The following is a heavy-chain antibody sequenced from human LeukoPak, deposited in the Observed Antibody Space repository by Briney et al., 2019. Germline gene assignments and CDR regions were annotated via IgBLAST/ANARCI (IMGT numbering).Heavy chain of an antibody. V-gene: IGHV4-34*01. D-gene: IGHD2-2*01. CDR2: INHSGST. CDR1: GGSFSGYY. CDR3: ARSEAGYCSSTSCRPDFDY. J-gene: IGHJ4*02. Sequence: PSETLSLTCAVYGGSFSGYYWGWIRQPPGKGLEWIGEINHSGSTNYNPSLKSRVTISVDTSKNQFSLKLSSVTAADTAVYYCARSEAGYCSSTSCRPDFDYWGQGTLVTVSS.